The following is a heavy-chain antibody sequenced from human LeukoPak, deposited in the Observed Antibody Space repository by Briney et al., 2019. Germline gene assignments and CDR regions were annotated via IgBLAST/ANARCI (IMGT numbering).Heavy chain of an antibody. D-gene: IGHD3-16*01. Sequence: PGGSLRLSCAASGFTFRSYTMTWVRQAPGKGLEWVSSISSGSYYIYYADSVRGRFTVSRDNANMSVSLQMNSLRAEDTAVYYCAREAHADKGGDFWGQGILVTVSS. CDR1: GFTFRSYT. V-gene: IGHV3-21*01. CDR3: AREAHADKGGDF. CDR2: ISSGSYYI. J-gene: IGHJ4*02.